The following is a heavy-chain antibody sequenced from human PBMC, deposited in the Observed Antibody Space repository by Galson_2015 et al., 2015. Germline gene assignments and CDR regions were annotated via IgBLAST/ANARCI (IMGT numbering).Heavy chain of an antibody. CDR1: GFTFSSYG. J-gene: IGHJ4*02. CDR3: AKDAADTVYDY. V-gene: IGHV3-30*18. Sequence: SLRLSCAASGFTFSSYGMHWVRQAPGKGLEWVAVISYDGSNKYYADSVKGRFTISRDNSKNTLYLQMNSLRAEDTAVYYCAKDAADTVYDYWGQGTLVTVSS. CDR2: ISYDGSNK. D-gene: IGHD4-17*01.